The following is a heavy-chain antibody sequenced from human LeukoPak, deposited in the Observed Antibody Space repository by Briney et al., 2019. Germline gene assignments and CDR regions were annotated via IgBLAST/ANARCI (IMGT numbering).Heavy chain of an antibody. D-gene: IGHD6-13*01. J-gene: IGHJ4*02. CDR1: GFTFSSYG. Sequence: GRSLRLSCAASGFTFSSYGMHWVRQAPGKGLEWVAVIWYDGSNKYYADSVKGRFTISRDNSKNTLYLQMNSLRAEDTAVYYCAKIFFGYSRGNYFDYWGQGTLVTVSS. CDR3: AKIFFGYSRGNYFDY. CDR2: IWYDGSNK. V-gene: IGHV3-33*06.